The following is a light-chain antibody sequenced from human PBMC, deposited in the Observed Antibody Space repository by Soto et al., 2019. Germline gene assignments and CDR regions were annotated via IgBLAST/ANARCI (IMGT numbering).Light chain of an antibody. V-gene: IGLV2-8*01. CDR2: DVT. CDR3: SSYAGSNNFV. J-gene: IGLJ1*01. Sequence: QSALTQPASVSGSPGQSITISCTGTSSDVGGYNYVSWYQQHPGKAPKLMIFDVTKRPSGVPDRVSASKSGNTASLTVSGLRAEDEADYYCSSYAGSNNFVFGSGTKVTVL. CDR1: SSDVGGYNY.